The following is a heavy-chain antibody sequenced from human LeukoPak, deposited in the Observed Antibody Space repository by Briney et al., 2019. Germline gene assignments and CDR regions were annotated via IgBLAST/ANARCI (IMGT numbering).Heavy chain of an antibody. Sequence: GGSLRLSCAASGFTFSNFEMNWVRQAPGKGLEWVSYISSSGSTIHCADSVKGRFTISRDNAKNSLYLQMNSLRVDDTAVYFCARRDIVVVVSASDYWGQGTLVTVSS. CDR1: GFTFSNFE. V-gene: IGHV3-48*03. CDR3: ARRDIVVVVSASDY. J-gene: IGHJ4*02. D-gene: IGHD2-15*01. CDR2: ISSSGSTI.